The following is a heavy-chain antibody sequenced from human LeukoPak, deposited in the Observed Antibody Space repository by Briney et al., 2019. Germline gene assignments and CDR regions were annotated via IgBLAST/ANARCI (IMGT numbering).Heavy chain of an antibody. CDR1: GGSISSYY. CDR3: ARDISSSWYVEYVRGSGWFDP. J-gene: IGHJ5*02. Sequence: SETLSLTCTVSGGSISSYYWSWIRQPPGKGLEWIGYIYYSGSTNYNPSLKSRVTISVDTSKNQFSLKLSSVTAADTAVYYCARDISSSWYVEYVRGSGWFDPWGQGTLVIVSS. V-gene: IGHV4-59*01. D-gene: IGHD6-13*01. CDR2: IYYSGST.